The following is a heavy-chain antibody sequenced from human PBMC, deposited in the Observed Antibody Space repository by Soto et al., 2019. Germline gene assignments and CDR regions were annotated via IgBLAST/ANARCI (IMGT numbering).Heavy chain of an antibody. D-gene: IGHD3-22*01. CDR2: ISGSGGST. CDR3: AKGVKFYYDSAEGWFDP. Sequence: EVQLLESGGDLVQPGGSLRISCVASGFTFNNFAMNWVPQAPGKGLEWVSGISGSGGSTSYADPVKGRFTAFRDNSKNTLYLQMNGLRVEDTAVYYFAKGVKFYYDSAEGWFDPWGQGTLVNVSS. CDR1: GFTFNNFA. V-gene: IGHV3-23*01. J-gene: IGHJ5*02.